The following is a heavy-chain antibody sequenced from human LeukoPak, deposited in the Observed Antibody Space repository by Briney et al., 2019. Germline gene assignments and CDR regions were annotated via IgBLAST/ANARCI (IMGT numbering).Heavy chain of an antibody. CDR2: IIPILNIL. CDR1: GDIFSNYG. J-gene: IGHJ4*02. V-gene: IGHV1-69*04. Sequence: GASVKVSCKASGDIFSNYGISWVRQAPGQGLEWMARIIPILNILNYAQKFQGRLTISADKPTSTAYMELSSLTSEDTAVYYCASPALTGPGYYFDCWGQGTLVTVSS. D-gene: IGHD3-9*01. CDR3: ASPALTGPGYYFDC.